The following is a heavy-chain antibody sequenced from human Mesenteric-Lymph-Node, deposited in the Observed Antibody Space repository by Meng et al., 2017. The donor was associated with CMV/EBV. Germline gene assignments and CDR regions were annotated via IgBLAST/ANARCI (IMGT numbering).Heavy chain of an antibody. Sequence: GESLKISCAASGFTLSSYVMNWVRQTPGKGLEWVSLIRGSGGNTYYADSVKGRFTISRDNSESTLYLQMNSLRAEDTAIYYCAKVYYDFWSGYPYYFDYWGQGTLVTVSS. D-gene: IGHD3-3*01. CDR3: AKVYYDFWSGYPYYFDY. V-gene: IGHV3-23*01. CDR2: IRGSGGNT. CDR1: GFTLSSYV. J-gene: IGHJ4*02.